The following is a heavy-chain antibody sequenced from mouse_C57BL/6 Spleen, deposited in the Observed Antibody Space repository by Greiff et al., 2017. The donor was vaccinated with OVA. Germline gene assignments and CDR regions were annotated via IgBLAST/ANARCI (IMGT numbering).Heavy chain of an antibody. CDR3: AREVDDGSDYYAMDY. J-gene: IGHJ4*01. CDR2: INPSNGGT. CDR1: GYTFTSYW. Sequence: QVQLQQPGTELVKPGASVKLSCKASGYTFTSYWMHWVKQRPGQGLEWIGNINPSNGGTNYNEKFKSKATLTVDKSSSTAYMQLSSLTSDDSAVYYCAREVDDGSDYYAMDYWGQGTSVTVSS. V-gene: IGHV1-53*01. D-gene: IGHD2-3*01.